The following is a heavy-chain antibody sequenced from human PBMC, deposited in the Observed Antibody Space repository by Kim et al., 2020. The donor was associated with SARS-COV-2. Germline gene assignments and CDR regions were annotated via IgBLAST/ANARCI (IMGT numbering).Heavy chain of an antibody. CDR2: ISYDGSNK. CDR1: GFTFSSYG. Sequence: GGSLRLSCAASGFTFSSYGMHWVRQAPGKGLEWVAVISYDGSNKYYADSVKGRFTISRDNSKNTLYLQMNSLRAEDTAVYYCANSPDTAMVALDYWGQGTLVTVSS. V-gene: IGHV3-30*18. CDR3: ANSPDTAMVALDY. J-gene: IGHJ4*02. D-gene: IGHD5-18*01.